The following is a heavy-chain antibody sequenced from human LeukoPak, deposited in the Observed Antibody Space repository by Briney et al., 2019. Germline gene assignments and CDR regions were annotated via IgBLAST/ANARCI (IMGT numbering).Heavy chain of an antibody. CDR3: AKGPTDYGHYQDH. CDR1: GFTFSSYG. V-gene: IGHV3-30*18. CDR2: MLHDGSSK. D-gene: IGHD4-17*01. Sequence: GGSLRLSCAAFGFTFSSYGLDWVRQAPGEGLEWVGGMLHDGSSKYYADSVKGRVTISRDNSKNTLYLQMNSLRAEDTAVYYCAKGPTDYGHYQDHWGQGTLVTVSS. J-gene: IGHJ4*02.